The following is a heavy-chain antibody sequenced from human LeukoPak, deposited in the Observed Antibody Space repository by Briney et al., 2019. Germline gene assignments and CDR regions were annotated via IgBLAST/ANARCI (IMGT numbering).Heavy chain of an antibody. D-gene: IGHD2/OR15-2a*01. V-gene: IGHV4-59*01. J-gene: IGHJ4*02. CDR3: ARDLYDSTTQHHPPHFDS. CDR1: GGSISGYY. CDR2: IYYSGST. Sequence: SETLSLTCTVSGGSISGYYWSGIRQPPGKGLQWIGYIYYSGSTSYNPSLKSRVTISVDTSKNQFSLKLSSVTAADTAFYYCARDLYDSTTQHHPPHFDSWGQGTLVTVSS.